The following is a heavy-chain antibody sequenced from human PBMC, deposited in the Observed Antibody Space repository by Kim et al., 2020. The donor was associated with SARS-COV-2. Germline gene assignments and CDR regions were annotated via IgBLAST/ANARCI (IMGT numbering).Heavy chain of an antibody. CDR3: TTDAVYYYDSSGYYYSRDY. Sequence: GGSLRLSCAASGFTFSNAWMSWVRQAPGKGLEWVGRIKSKTDGGTTDYAAPVKGRFTISRDDSKNTLYLQMNSLKTEDTAVYYCTTDAVYYYDSSGYYYSRDYWGQGTLVTVSS. CDR1: GFTFSNAW. D-gene: IGHD3-22*01. J-gene: IGHJ4*02. CDR2: IKSKTDGGTT. V-gene: IGHV3-15*01.